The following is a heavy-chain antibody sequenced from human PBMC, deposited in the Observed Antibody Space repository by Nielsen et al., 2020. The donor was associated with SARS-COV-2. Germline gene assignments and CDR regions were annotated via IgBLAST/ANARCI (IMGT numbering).Heavy chain of an antibody. Sequence: LSLTCAASGFTVSSNYMSWVRQAPGKGLEWVSVIYSGGSTYYADSVKGRFTISRDNSKNTLYLQMNSLRAEDTAVYYCARDAKDPYYYYYMDVWGKGTTVTVSS. CDR1: GFTVSSNY. J-gene: IGHJ6*03. V-gene: IGHV3-53*01. CDR2: IYSGGST. CDR3: ARDAKDPYYYYYMDV. D-gene: IGHD2-15*01.